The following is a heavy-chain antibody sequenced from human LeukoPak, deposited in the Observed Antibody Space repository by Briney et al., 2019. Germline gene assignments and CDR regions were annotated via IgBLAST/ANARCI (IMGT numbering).Heavy chain of an antibody. CDR2: ISYSGST. V-gene: IGHV4-39*01. CDR3: ARLGDLYDSSGIYFDD. Sequence: KPSETLSLTCTVSGGSISSSSNFWGWIRQPPGKGLEWIGSISYSGSTYYNPSLKSRVTISVDTSKNQFSLKLSSVTAADTAVYHCARLGDLYDSSGIYFDDWGQGTLVTVSS. CDR1: GGSISSSSNF. J-gene: IGHJ4*02. D-gene: IGHD3-22*01.